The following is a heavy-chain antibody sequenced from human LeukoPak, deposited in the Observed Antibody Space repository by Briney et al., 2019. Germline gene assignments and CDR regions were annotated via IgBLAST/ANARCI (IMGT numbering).Heavy chain of an antibody. CDR3: ARAETDINTYYDYVWGSYRRFDY. V-gene: IGHV4-39*07. J-gene: IGHJ4*02. CDR2: AFYSGDT. Sequence: PSETLSLTCTVSGGSVIGSSYYWGWIRQPPGKGLEWIGSAFYSGDTYYKSSLKSRVTISVDTSKNQFSLKLSSVTAADTAVYYCARAETDINTYYDYVWGSYRRFDYWGQGTLVTVSS. CDR1: GGSVIGSSYY. D-gene: IGHD3-16*02.